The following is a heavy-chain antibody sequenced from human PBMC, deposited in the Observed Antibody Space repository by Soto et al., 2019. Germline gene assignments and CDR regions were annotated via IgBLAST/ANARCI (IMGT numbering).Heavy chain of an antibody. Sequence: QVQLVESGGGVVQPGRSLRLSCAASGFTFSSYAMHWVRQAPGKGLEWVAVISYDGSNKYYADSVKGRFTISRDNSKNTVYLQMNSLRAEDTAVYYCASCVGCMLDIYYYGMDVWGQGTTVTVSS. CDR3: ASCVGCMLDIYYYGMDV. CDR2: ISYDGSNK. CDR1: GFTFSSYA. D-gene: IGHD2-8*01. J-gene: IGHJ6*02. V-gene: IGHV3-30-3*01.